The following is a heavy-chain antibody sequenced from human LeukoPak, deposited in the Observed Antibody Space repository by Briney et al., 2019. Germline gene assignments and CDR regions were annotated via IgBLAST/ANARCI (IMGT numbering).Heavy chain of an antibody. CDR1: GFTFATYA. Sequence: GGSLRLSCAASGFTFATYAMSWVRQAPGKGLKWVSGITGSGRTTYYADSVKGRFTISRDNSKNTLYLQMNSLRAEDTAVYYCAGNWFDPWGQGTLVTVSS. CDR2: ITGSGRTT. CDR3: AGNWFDP. V-gene: IGHV3-23*01. J-gene: IGHJ5*02.